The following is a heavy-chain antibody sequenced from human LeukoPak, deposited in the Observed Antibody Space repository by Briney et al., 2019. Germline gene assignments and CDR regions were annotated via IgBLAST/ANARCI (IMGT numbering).Heavy chain of an antibody. Sequence: SETLSLTCAVYGGSFSGYYWSWIRQPPGKGLEWIGEINHSGSTNYNPSLKSRVTISVDTSKNQFSLKLSSVTAADTAVYYCARWNEMATTSGFDYWGQGTLVTVSS. CDR1: GGSFSGYY. J-gene: IGHJ4*02. V-gene: IGHV4-34*01. D-gene: IGHD5-24*01. CDR2: INHSGST. CDR3: ARWNEMATTSGFDY.